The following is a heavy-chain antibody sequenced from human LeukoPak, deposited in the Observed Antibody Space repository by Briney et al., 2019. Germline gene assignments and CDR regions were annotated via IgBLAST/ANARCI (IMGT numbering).Heavy chain of an antibody. D-gene: IGHD3-22*01. CDR1: GGSFSGYY. V-gene: IGHV4-34*01. J-gene: IGHJ4*02. Sequence: SETLSLTCAVYGGSFSGYYWSWIHQPPGKGLEWIGEINHSGSTNYNPSLKSRVTISVDTSKNQFSLKLSSVTAADTAVYYCARGRGNYDSSGYYRYWGQGTLVTVSS. CDR3: ARGRGNYDSSGYYRY. CDR2: INHSGST.